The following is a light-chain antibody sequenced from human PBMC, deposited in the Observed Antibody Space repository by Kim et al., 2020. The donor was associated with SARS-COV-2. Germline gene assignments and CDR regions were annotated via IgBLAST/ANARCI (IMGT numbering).Light chain of an antibody. Sequence: QSALTQPRSVSGSPGQSVTISCTGTSSDVGRYNYVSWYQQHPGKAPRLMIYDVSKRPSGVPDRFSGSKSGNTASLTISGLQGDDEADYYCCSYAGTYTLGVFGGGTKLTVL. J-gene: IGLJ2*01. V-gene: IGLV2-11*01. CDR2: DVS. CDR3: CSYAGTYTLGV. CDR1: SSDVGRYNY.